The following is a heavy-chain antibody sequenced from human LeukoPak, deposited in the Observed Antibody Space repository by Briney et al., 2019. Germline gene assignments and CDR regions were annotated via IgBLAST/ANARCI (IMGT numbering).Heavy chain of an antibody. CDR2: INHSGST. CDR1: GGSFSGYY. CDR3: ARGSGWYGGDYYYYGMDV. D-gene: IGHD6-19*01. Sequence: KASETLSLTCAVYGGSFSGYYWSWIRQPPGKGPEWIGEINHSGSTNYNPSLKSRVTISVDTSKNQFSLKLSSVTAADTAVYYCARGSGWYGGDYYYYGMDVWGQGTTVTVSS. J-gene: IGHJ6*02. V-gene: IGHV4-34*01.